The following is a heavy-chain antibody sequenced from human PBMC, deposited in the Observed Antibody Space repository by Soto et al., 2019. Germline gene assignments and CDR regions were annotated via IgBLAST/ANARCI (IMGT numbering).Heavy chain of an antibody. D-gene: IGHD6-6*01. Sequence: SETLSLTCAVYGGSFSGYYWSWIRQPPGKGLEWIGEINHSGSTNYNPSLKSRVTISVDTSKNQFSLKLSSVTAADTAVYYCARLLIAARPYYYYHGMDVWGQGTTVTVSS. J-gene: IGHJ6*02. CDR1: GGSFSGYY. CDR2: INHSGST. V-gene: IGHV4-34*01. CDR3: ARLLIAARPYYYYHGMDV.